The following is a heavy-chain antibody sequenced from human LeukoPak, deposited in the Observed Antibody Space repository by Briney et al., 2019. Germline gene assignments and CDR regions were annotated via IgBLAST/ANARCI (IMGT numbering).Heavy chain of an antibody. D-gene: IGHD3-22*01. CDR1: GRPLSSYY. Sequence: SETLSLTCTVSGRPLSSYYWSWLRQPPGKGLEWIGYIYYSGSTNYNPSLTSRVTISVDTSKNQFSLKLSSVTAADTAVYYCARMEYYNDSSGYPHSYYGMDVWGQGTTVTVSS. CDR3: ARMEYYNDSSGYPHSYYGMDV. CDR2: IYYSGST. V-gene: IGHV4-59*08. J-gene: IGHJ6*02.